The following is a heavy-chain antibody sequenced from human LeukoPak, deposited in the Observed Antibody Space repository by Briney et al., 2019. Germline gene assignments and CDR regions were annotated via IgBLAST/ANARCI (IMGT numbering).Heavy chain of an antibody. Sequence: GGSLRLSCAASGFTFSTAWMTWVRQAPGKGLEWVGHIKSKTHGGTRDYAAPVKGRFTTSRDDSKNTLNLQMNSLKTEDTAVYYCTTYLGAYAPDYFDFWGQGTLVTVSS. CDR3: TTYLGAYAPDYFDF. V-gene: IGHV3-15*01. J-gene: IGHJ4*02. D-gene: IGHD5-12*01. CDR1: GFTFSTAW. CDR2: IKSKTHGGTR.